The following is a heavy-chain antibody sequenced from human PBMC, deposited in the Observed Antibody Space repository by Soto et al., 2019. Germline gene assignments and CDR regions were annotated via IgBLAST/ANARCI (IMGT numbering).Heavy chain of an antibody. CDR3: AREWGFEYSSSAGLDY. V-gene: IGHV3-33*01. J-gene: IGHJ4*02. CDR1: GFTFSSYG. CDR2: IWYDGSNK. D-gene: IGHD6-6*01. Sequence: QVQLVESGGGVVQPGRSLRLSCAASGFTFSSYGMHWVRQAPGKGLEWVAVIWYDGSNKYYADSVKGRFTISRDNSKNTLYLQMNSLRAEDTAVYYCAREWGFEYSSSAGLDYWGQGTLVTVSS.